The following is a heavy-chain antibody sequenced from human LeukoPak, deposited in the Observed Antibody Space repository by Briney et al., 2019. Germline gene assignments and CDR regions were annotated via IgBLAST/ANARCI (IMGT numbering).Heavy chain of an antibody. CDR2: IKSKTDGGTT. CDR3: TTRRVDTAMDFDY. CDR1: GFTFSNAW. D-gene: IGHD5-18*01. J-gene: IGHJ4*02. V-gene: IGHV3-15*01. Sequence: NPGGSLRLSCAASGFTFSNAWMSWVRQAPGKGLEWVGRIKSKTDGGTTDYAAPVKGRFTISRDDSKNTLYLQMNSLKTEDTAVYYCTTRRVDTAMDFDYWGQGTLVTVSS.